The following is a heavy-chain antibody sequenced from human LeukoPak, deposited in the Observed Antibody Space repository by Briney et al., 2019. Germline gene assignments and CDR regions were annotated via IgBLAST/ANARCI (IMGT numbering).Heavy chain of an antibody. V-gene: IGHV1-2*02. J-gene: IGHJ5*02. D-gene: IGHD1-14*01. CDR2: INPHLGGT. CDR3: ARGPRNDP. CDR1: GYTFTDYY. Sequence: ASVKVSCKASGYTFTDYYMHWVRQAPGQGLEWMGWINPHLGGTNYAQKFQGRATMTRDTSISTAYMELSGLRFDDTAVYFCARGPRNDPWGQGTLVTVSS.